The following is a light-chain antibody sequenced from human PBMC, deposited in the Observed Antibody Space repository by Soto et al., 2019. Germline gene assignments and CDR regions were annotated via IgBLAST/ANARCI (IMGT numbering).Light chain of an antibody. V-gene: IGKV3-20*01. Sequence: ENLLTQSPGTLSLSPGEGATLSCRASRGVSANYLAWYQQKPGQAPTLLIYGASIRTAGIPDRFSGSGSGTDFALTIRRLEPVDFAVYYCQQYGSSPRTFGQGTKVEIK. CDR3: QQYGSSPRT. CDR1: RGVSANY. CDR2: GAS. J-gene: IGKJ1*01.